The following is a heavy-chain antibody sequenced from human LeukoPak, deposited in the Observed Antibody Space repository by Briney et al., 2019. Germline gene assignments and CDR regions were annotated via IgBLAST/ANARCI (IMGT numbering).Heavy chain of an antibody. V-gene: IGHV3-30*02. CDR1: GFTFSSYG. CDR2: IRYDGSHK. Sequence: GGSLRLSCTASGFTFSSYGMHWVRQAPGKGLEWVTFIRYDGSHKYYADSVKGRFTISRDNSKNTLYLQMNSQRAEDTAVYYCARVLRYFDWYADYWGQGTLVTVSS. CDR3: ARVLRYFDWYADY. D-gene: IGHD3-9*01. J-gene: IGHJ4*02.